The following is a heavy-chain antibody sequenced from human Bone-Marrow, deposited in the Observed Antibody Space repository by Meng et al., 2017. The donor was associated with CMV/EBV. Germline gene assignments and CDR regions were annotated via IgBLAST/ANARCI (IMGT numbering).Heavy chain of an antibody. CDR1: GGSFSGYY. D-gene: IGHD6-13*01. Sequence: SETLSLTCAVYGGSFSGYYWSWIRQPPGKGLEWIGEINHSGSTNYNPSLKSRVTISVDTSKNQFSLKLSSVTAADTAVYYCARDRIAAAAEYYYYGMDVWGQGTTVTVSS. CDR3: ARDRIAAAAEYYYYGMDV. J-gene: IGHJ6*02. CDR2: INHSGST. V-gene: IGHV4-34*01.